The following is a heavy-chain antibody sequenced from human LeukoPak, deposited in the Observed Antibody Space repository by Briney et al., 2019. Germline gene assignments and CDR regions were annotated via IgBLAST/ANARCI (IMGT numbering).Heavy chain of an antibody. CDR3: AKDRPRITMVRGVIEDY. D-gene: IGHD3-10*01. Sequence: GGSPRLSCVASGSTFSDYEMNWVRQAPGKGLEWISYIRNSGSTTYYADSVKGRFTISRDNAKNSLYLQMNSLRAEDTAVYYCAKDRPRITMVRGVIEDYWGQGTLVTVSS. V-gene: IGHV3-48*03. CDR2: IRNSGSTT. CDR1: GSTFSDYE. J-gene: IGHJ4*02.